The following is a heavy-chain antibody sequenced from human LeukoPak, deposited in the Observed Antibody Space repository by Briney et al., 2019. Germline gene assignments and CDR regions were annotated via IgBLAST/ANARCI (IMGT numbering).Heavy chain of an antibody. CDR3: ARSGDPTVLIYYYYGMDV. CDR2: IYHSGST. V-gene: IGHV4-30-2*01. D-gene: IGHD2-21*02. CDR1: GGSISSGGYS. J-gene: IGHJ6*04. Sequence: SETLSLICAVSGGSISSGGYSWSWIRQPPGKGLEWIGYIYHSGSTYYNPSLKSRVTISVDRSKNQFSLKLSSVTAADTAVYYCARSGDPTVLIYYYYGMDVWGKGTTVTVSS.